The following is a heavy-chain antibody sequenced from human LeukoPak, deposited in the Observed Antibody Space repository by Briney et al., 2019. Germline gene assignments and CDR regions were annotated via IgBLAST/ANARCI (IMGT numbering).Heavy chain of an antibody. D-gene: IGHD3-22*01. Sequence: PSETLSLTCAVYGGSFSGYYWSWIRQPPGKGLEWIGEINHSGSTNYNPSLKSRVTISVDTSKDQFSLKLSSVTAADTAVYYCARGACYYDSSGYYTDYWGQGTLVTVSS. CDR3: ARGACYYDSSGYYTDY. CDR1: GGSFSGYY. V-gene: IGHV4-34*01. J-gene: IGHJ4*02. CDR2: INHSGST.